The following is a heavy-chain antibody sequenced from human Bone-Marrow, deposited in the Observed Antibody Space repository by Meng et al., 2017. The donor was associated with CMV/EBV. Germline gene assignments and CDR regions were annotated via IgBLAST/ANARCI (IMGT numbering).Heavy chain of an antibody. V-gene: IGHV3-48*04. CDR3: AIGHCRTTTCYTGEF. Sequence: GESLKISCAASGFTFSSYTMNWVRQAPGKGLEWVSYISNSGSAKYYADSLRGRFTISRDNAKNSLYLQMDGLRAEDTAIYYCAIGHCRTTTCYTGEFWGQGTLVTVSS. CDR2: ISNSGSAK. CDR1: GFTFSSYT. D-gene: IGHD2-2*02. J-gene: IGHJ4*02.